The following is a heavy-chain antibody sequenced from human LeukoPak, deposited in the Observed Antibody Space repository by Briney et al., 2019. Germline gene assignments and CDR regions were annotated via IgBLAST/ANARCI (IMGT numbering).Heavy chain of an antibody. CDR2: IYNSGSI. D-gene: IGHD3-3*01. CDR3: ARDEVYYDFWSGYQQPQYYFDY. Sequence: SETLSLTCTVSGGSISSSSYYWGWIRQPPGKGREWIGRIYNSGSIYYNPSLKSRVTMSVDTSKNLFSLKLTSVTAPDTAVYYCARDEVYYDFWSGYQQPQYYFDYWGQGTLVTVSS. V-gene: IGHV4-39*07. CDR1: GGSISSSSYY. J-gene: IGHJ4*02.